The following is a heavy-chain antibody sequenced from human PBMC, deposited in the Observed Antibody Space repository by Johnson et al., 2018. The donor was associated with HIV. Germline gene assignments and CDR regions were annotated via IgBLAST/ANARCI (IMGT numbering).Heavy chain of an antibody. CDR3: AKPEGKPGYGGILDAFDI. Sequence: QVQLLESGGGVVQPGGSLRLSCAASGFTFSSYGMHWVRQAPGKGLAWVAFIRYDGRNKYYADSVKGRFTISRDNSKNTLYLQMNSMRAEDTAVYYCAKPEGKPGYGGILDAFDIWGQGTMVTVSS. V-gene: IGHV3-30*02. CDR2: IRYDGRNK. D-gene: IGHD4-23*01. CDR1: GFTFSSYG. J-gene: IGHJ3*02.